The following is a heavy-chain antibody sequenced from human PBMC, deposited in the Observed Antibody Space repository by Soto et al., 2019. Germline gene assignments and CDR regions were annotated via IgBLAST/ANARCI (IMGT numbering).Heavy chain of an antibody. V-gene: IGHV1-46*01. D-gene: IGHD3-3*01. J-gene: IGHJ5*02. CDR3: ARDYTRSTPQDYDVWRVVIISWFDP. CDR2: INPSGGST. CDR1: GYTFTSYY. Sequence: VAAVKVSCKASGYTFTSYYMHWVRQAPGQGLEWMGIINPSGGSTSYAQKFQGRVTMTRDTSTSTVYMELSSLRSEDTAVYYCARDYTRSTPQDYDVWRVVIISWFDPWGQGTLVTVSS.